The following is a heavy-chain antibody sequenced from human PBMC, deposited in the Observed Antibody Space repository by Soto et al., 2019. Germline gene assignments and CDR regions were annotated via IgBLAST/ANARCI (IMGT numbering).Heavy chain of an antibody. V-gene: IGHV4-39*01. D-gene: IGHD1-1*01. J-gene: IGHJ4*02. CDR1: DGYISSGYYY. Sequence: QLQLQESGPGLVKPSETLSLTCTVSDGYISSGYYYWGWIRQPPGKGLEWIGSVYYNGHTYDNPPLKSRVTMSVDTAKNEFSLRLSSVTAADTAVYFCARHLRRLLDDFDHWGLGTLVVVSS. CDR3: ARHLRRLLDDFDH. CDR2: VYYNGHT.